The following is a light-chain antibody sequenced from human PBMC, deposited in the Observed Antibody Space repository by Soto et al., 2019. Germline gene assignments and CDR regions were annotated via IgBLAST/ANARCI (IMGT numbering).Light chain of an antibody. Sequence: DIQMTQSPSTLSASVGDRVTITCRASQSLSRWLAWYQQKPGKAPKLLIYDASILESGVPSRFSGNGSGTEFTLTIGSLQPDDFATYYCQQSYSIVWTFGQGTKLEIK. CDR2: DAS. CDR1: QSLSRW. V-gene: IGKV1-5*01. CDR3: QQSYSIVWT. J-gene: IGKJ1*01.